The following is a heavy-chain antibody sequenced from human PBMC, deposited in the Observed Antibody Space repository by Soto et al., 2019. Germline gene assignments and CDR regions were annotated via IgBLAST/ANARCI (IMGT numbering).Heavy chain of an antibody. CDR2: ISSSTI. CDR3: AGEADDLNWFDP. V-gene: IGHV3-48*01. D-gene: IGHD1-1*01. J-gene: IGHJ5*02. Sequence: EVQLVESGGGLVQPGGSLRLSCAASGFTFSSYSMNWVRQAPGKGLEWVSYISSSTIYYADSVKGRFTISRDNAKNSLYLQMNSLRAEDTAVNYCAGEADDLNWFDPWCQGTLVTVSS. CDR1: GFTFSSYS.